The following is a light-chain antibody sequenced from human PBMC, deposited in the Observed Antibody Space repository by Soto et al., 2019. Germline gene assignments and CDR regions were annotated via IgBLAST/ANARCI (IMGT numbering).Light chain of an antibody. Sequence: QSALTQPRSVSGSPGQSVTISCTGTGSDVGGYNYVSWYQQHPGKAPKLMIFDVTKRPSGVPDHFSGSKSGNTASLTISGLQAEDEADYSCCSYAGSYTWVFGGGTKLTVL. CDR1: GSDVGGYNY. J-gene: IGLJ2*01. CDR2: DVT. CDR3: CSYAGSYTWV. V-gene: IGLV2-11*01.